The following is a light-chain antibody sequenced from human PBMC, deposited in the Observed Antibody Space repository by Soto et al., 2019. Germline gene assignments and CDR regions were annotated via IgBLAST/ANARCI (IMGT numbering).Light chain of an antibody. CDR2: AAS. J-gene: IGKJ2*01. CDR3: QQYSNWPLYT. Sequence: EIVMTQSPGTLSVSPGERATLSCRASQAIGTNLAWYQQIPGQAPRLLIYAASSRATDIPARFTGRGSGTEFTLTISSLQHEDFAVYFCQQYSNWPLYTFGQGTKLEI. CDR1: QAIGTN. V-gene: IGKV3-15*01.